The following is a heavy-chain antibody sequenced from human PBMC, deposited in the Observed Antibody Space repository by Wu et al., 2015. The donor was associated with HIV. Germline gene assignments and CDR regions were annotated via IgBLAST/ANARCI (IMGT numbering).Heavy chain of an antibody. CDR2: INPNSGGT. CDR1: GYTFTGYY. Sequence: QVQLVQSGAEVKKPGASVKVSCKASGYTFTGYYMHWVRQAPGQGLEWMGWINPNSGGTNYAQKFQGRVTMTRDTSISTAYMELSRLRSDDTAVYYCARVQGYYYGSGSYGSMDVWGQGTTVTVSS. CDR3: ARVQGYYYGSGSYGSMDV. D-gene: IGHD3-10*01. J-gene: IGHJ6*02. V-gene: IGHV1-2*02.